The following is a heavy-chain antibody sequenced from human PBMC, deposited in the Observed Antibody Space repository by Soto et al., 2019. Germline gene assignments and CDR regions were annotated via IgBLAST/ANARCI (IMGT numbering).Heavy chain of an antibody. CDR2: IIPILGIA. CDR1: GGTFSSYT. Sequence: ASVKVSCKASGGTFSSYTISWVRQAPGQGLEWMGRIIPILGIANYAQKFQGRVTITADKSTSTAYMELSSLRSEDTAVYYCARVAAVVVAEDYFDYWGQGTLVTVSS. D-gene: IGHD2-15*01. V-gene: IGHV1-69*02. CDR3: ARVAAVVVAEDYFDY. J-gene: IGHJ4*02.